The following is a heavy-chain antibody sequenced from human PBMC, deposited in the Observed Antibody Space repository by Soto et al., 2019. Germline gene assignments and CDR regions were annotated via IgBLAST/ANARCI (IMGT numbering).Heavy chain of an antibody. Sequence: SETLSLTCAVYGGSFSGYYWSWIRQPPGKGLEWIGEINHSGSTNYNPSLKSRVTISVDTSKNQFSLKLSSVTAADTAVYYCARGLGYSYGYPYYYYYGMDVWGQGTTVTVS. J-gene: IGHJ6*02. CDR2: INHSGST. V-gene: IGHV4-34*01. CDR1: GGSFSGYY. D-gene: IGHD5-18*01. CDR3: ARGLGYSYGYPYYYYYGMDV.